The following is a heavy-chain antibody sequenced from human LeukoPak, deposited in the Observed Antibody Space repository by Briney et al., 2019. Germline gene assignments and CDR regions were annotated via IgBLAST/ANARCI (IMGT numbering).Heavy chain of an antibody. D-gene: IGHD6-13*01. Sequence: GGSLRLSCAASGFTFSSYWMSWVRQAPGKGLEWVANIKQDGSEKYYVDSVKGRFTISRDNAKNSLYLQMNSLRAEDTAVYYCARHSSSWYSATNFQHWGQGTLVTVSS. CDR3: ARHSSSWYSATNFQH. J-gene: IGHJ1*01. CDR2: IKQDGSEK. V-gene: IGHV3-7*01. CDR1: GFTFSSYW.